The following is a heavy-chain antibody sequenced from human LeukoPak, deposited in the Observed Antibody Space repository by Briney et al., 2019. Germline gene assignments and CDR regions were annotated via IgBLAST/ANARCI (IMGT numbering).Heavy chain of an antibody. V-gene: IGHV1-18*01. CDR3: ARTSSSSRHYYYYYYMDV. J-gene: IGHJ6*03. CDR1: GYTFTSYG. D-gene: IGHD6-6*01. CDR2: ISAYNGNT. Sequence: ASVKVSCKASGYTFTSYGISWVRQAPGQGLEWMGWISAYNGNTNYAQKLQGRVTMTTDTSTSTAYMELRSLRSEDTAVYYCARTSSSSRHYYYYYYMDVWGKGTTVTVSS.